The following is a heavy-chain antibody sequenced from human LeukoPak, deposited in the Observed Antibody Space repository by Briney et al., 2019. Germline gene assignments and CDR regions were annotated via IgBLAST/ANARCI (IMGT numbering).Heavy chain of an antibody. CDR2: IWYDGSNK. D-gene: IGHD4-17*01. CDR1: GFTFSSYA. CDR3: AREGYGDYPIHLNY. Sequence: PGGSLRLSCAASGFTFSSYAMSWVRQAPGKGLEWVAVIWYDGSNKYYADSVKGRFTISRDNSKNTLYLQMNSLRAEDTAVYYCAREGYGDYPIHLNYWGQGTLVTVSS. J-gene: IGHJ4*02. V-gene: IGHV3-33*08.